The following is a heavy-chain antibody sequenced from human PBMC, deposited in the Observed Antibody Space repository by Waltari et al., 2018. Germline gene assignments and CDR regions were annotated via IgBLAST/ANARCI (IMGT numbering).Heavy chain of an antibody. Sequence: EVQLVESGGGLVQPGRSLRLSCAASGFTLDDYAMHWVRQAPGKGLEWVSCVTWDRGARDYADSVNGRFTIARDNAKNSMHLQMSSLRAEDTAVYYCATAARRRGVGDLSWGQGTLVTVSS. CDR1: GFTLDDYA. CDR3: ATAARRRGVGDLS. V-gene: IGHV3-9*01. D-gene: IGHD3-16*02. CDR2: VTWDRGAR. J-gene: IGHJ4*02.